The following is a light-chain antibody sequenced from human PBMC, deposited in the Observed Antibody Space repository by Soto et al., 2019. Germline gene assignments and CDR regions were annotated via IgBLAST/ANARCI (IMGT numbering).Light chain of an antibody. J-gene: IGKJ1*01. CDR3: QQYGDSPPT. CDR2: DVS. V-gene: IGKV3-20*01. Sequence: EIVLTQSPGTLSLSPGERATLSCRASQSVSSAYLAWYQQKPGQAPRLLIYDVSSRATGIPDRFSGSGSGTDFTLTISGLEPEDFAVYYCQQYGDSPPTFGQGTKVDIK. CDR1: QSVSSAY.